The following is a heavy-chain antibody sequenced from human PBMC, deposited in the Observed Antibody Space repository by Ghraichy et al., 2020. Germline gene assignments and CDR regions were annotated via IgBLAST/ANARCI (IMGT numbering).Heavy chain of an antibody. CDR1: GFTFSSYA. D-gene: IGHD2-15*01. V-gene: IGHV3-30-3*01. CDR3: ARDLGSGGSCYICYEGGYYYGMDV. Sequence: GGSLRLSCAASGFTFSSYAMHWVRQAPGKGLEWVAVISYDGSNKYYADSVKGRFTISRDNSKNTLYLQMNSLRAEDTAVYYCARDLGSGGSCYICYEGGYYYGMDVWGQGTTVTVSS. J-gene: IGHJ6*02. CDR2: ISYDGSNK.